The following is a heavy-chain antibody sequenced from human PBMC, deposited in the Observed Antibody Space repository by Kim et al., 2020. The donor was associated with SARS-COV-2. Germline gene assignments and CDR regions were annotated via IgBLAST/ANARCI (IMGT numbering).Heavy chain of an antibody. D-gene: IGHD6-13*01. J-gene: IGHJ6*01. Sequence: ASVKVSCKASGYSFTSYDINWVRQAPGQALEWMGWMNPNRGNTGHAQKLQGRVTMTWDTSISTAYTELRSLRSEDTAVYYCARRSGVEAAGIYYYGMDVW. V-gene: IGHV1-8*01. CDR2: MNPNRGNT. CDR3: ARRSGVEAAGIYYYGMDV. CDR1: GYSFTSYD.